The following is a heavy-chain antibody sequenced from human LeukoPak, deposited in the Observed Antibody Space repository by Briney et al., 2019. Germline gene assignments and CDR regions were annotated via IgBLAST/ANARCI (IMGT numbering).Heavy chain of an antibody. Sequence: GRSLRLSCAASRFTFEGYAMHWVRQAPGKGLEWVSGISWNSANMDYADSVKGRFTISRDNAKNSLYLQMSSLRAEDTALYYCAKSGTYSSSSGYIDSWGQGTLVTVSS. CDR3: AKSGTYSSSSGYIDS. CDR1: RFTFEGYA. D-gene: IGHD6-6*01. V-gene: IGHV3-9*01. CDR2: ISWNSANM. J-gene: IGHJ4*02.